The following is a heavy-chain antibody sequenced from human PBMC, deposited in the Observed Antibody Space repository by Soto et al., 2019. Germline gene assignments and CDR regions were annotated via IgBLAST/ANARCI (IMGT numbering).Heavy chain of an antibody. D-gene: IGHD6-19*01. CDR3: ARVKSSGWYGVGAFDI. CDR1: GFTFSSYW. Sequence: EVQLVESGGGLVQPGGSLRLSCAASGFTFSSYWMSWVRQAPGKGLEWVANIKQDGSEKYYVDSVKGRFTISRDNAKNSLYLQMNSLRAEDTAVYYCARVKSSGWYGVGAFDIWGQGTMVTVSS. CDR2: IKQDGSEK. J-gene: IGHJ3*02. V-gene: IGHV3-7*01.